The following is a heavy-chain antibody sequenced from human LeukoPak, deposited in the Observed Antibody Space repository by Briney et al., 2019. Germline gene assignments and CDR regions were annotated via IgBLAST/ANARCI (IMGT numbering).Heavy chain of an antibody. CDR2: INPSGGST. Sequence: ASVKVSCKASGYTFTSYYMHWVRQAPGQGLEWMGIINPSGGSTSYAQKFQGRVTMTRDTSTSTVYMELSSLRSEDTAVYYCARGPLHHSSSDNWFDPWGQGTLVTVSS. V-gene: IGHV1-46*01. J-gene: IGHJ5*02. D-gene: IGHD6-6*01. CDR1: GYTFTSYY. CDR3: ARGPLHHSSSDNWFDP.